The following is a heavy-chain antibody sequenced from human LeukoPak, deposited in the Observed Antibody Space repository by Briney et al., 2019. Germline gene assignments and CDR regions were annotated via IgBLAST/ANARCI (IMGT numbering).Heavy chain of an antibody. J-gene: IGHJ4*02. D-gene: IGHD3-10*01. CDR2: IYSSGST. CDR3: ARSYASGSYPY. CDR1: GGSISSGGYA. V-gene: IGHV4-30-4*07. Sequence: SQTLSLTCAVSGGSISSGGYAWSWIRQPPGKGLEWIGYIYSSGSTNYNPSLQNLVTISVDASKTQLSLKLSPVTAADTAAYYCARSYASGSYPYWGQGTLVTVSS.